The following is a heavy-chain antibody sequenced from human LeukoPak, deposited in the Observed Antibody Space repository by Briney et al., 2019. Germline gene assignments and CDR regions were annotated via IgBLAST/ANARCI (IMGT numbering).Heavy chain of an antibody. CDR2: TYYRSKWYN. J-gene: IGHJ4*02. D-gene: IGHD6-19*01. CDR3: ARAGIAVAGRVGFDY. CDR1: GDSVSSNSAA. Sequence: SQTLSLTCAISGDSVSSNSAAWNWIRQSPSGGPEWLGRTYYRSKWYNDYAVSVKSRITINPDTSKNQFSLQLNSVTPEDTAVYYCARAGIAVAGRVGFDYWGQGTLVTVSS. V-gene: IGHV6-1*01.